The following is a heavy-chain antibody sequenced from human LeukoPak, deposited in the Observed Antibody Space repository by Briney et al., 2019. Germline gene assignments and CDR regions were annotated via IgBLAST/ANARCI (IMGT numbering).Heavy chain of an antibody. V-gene: IGHV4-59*08. Sequence: SETLSLTCTVSGGSINGYYWTWIRQPPGKGLEWIGYIYYSGSTNYNPFLKSRVTLSVHTSKNQFSLRLSSVTAADTAMYYCARRRLGDAFDVWGQGTMVAVSS. CDR1: GGSINGYY. CDR2: IYYSGST. CDR3: ARRRLGDAFDV. D-gene: IGHD3-16*01. J-gene: IGHJ3*01.